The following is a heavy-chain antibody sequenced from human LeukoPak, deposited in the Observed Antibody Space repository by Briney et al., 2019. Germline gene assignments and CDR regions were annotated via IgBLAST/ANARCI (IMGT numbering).Heavy chain of an antibody. CDR1: GFTFSSYE. D-gene: IGHD3-3*01. V-gene: IGHV3-48*03. CDR2: ISSSGSTI. J-gene: IGHJ4*02. CDR3: ARGGYYGSGRYYFDS. Sequence: PGGSLRLSCAASGFTFSSYEMNWVRQAPGKGLEWVSYISSSGSTIYYADSVKGRFTISRDNAKNTLHLQMNSLRAVDTAVYYCARGGYYGSGRYYFDSWGQGTLVTVSS.